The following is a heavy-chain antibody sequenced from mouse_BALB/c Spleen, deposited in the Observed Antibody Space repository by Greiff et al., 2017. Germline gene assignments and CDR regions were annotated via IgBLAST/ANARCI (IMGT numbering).Heavy chain of an antibody. CDR1: GYTFTSYW. CDR3: ARGVYDGDD. CDR2: INPSTGYT. V-gene: IGHV1-7*01. Sequence: QVQLKQSGAELAKPGASVKMSCKASGYTFTSYWMHWVKQRPGQGLEWIGYINPSTGYTEYNQKFKDKATLTADKSSSTAYMQLSSLTSEDSPVYYCARGVYDGDDWGQGTSVTVSS. D-gene: IGHD2-12*01. J-gene: IGHJ4*01.